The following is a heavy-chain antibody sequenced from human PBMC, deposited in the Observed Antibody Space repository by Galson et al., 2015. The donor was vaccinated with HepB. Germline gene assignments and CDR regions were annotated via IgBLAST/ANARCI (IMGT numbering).Heavy chain of an antibody. CDR1: GSSLSTSGMC. D-gene: IGHD3-16*01. J-gene: IGHJ6*03. CDR3: AGGHYYYYYMDV. V-gene: IGHV2-70*01. Sequence: PALVKPSQTLTLTCTFSGSSLSTSGMCVSWIRQPPGKALEWLALIDWDDDKYYSTSLKTRLTISKDTSKNQVVLTMANMDPVDTATYYCAGGHYYYYYMDVWGKGTTVTVSS. CDR2: IDWDDDK.